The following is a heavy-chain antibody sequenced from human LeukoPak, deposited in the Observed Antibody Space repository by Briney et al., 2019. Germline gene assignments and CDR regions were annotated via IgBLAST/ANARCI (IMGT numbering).Heavy chain of an antibody. V-gene: IGHV4-30-2*01. D-gene: IGHD6-6*01. Sequence: SETLSLTCTVSGGSISSGGYYWRWIRRPPGKGLEWIGYIYHSGSTYYNPSLKSRVTISVDRSKNQFSLKLSSVTAADTAVYYCARVPESIAARPVDYWGQGTLVTVSS. J-gene: IGHJ4*02. CDR2: IYHSGST. CDR1: GGSISSGGYY. CDR3: ARVPESIAARPVDY.